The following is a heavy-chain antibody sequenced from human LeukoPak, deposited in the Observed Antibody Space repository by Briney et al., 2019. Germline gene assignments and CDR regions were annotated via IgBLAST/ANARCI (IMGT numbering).Heavy chain of an antibody. V-gene: IGHV4-39*01. J-gene: IGHJ5*02. Sequence: SETLSLTCTVSSGSLSTSNYYWGWVRQPPGKALEWIGNIFYSGSTYYSPSLKSRVTISLDTSRNQFSLKLSSVTAADTAVYYCAGLIRPGWFDPWGQGTLVTVSS. CDR3: AGLIRPGWFDP. CDR1: SGSLSTSNYY. D-gene: IGHD1-14*01. CDR2: IFYSGST.